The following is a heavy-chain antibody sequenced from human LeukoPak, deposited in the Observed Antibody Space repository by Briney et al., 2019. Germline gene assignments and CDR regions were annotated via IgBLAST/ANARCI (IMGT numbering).Heavy chain of an antibody. CDR1: GSTFSTYA. D-gene: IGHD1-26*01. CDR3: VNDVSGSYTFDY. V-gene: IGHV3-64D*09. Sequence: GGSLRLSCAASGSTFSTYAMSWVRQAPGKGLEYVSGINDNGRATHYGDSLKGRFTISRDNSKNTLYLQMSTLTTEDTAIYYCVNDVSGSYTFDYWGQGTLVTVSS. CDR2: INDNGRAT. J-gene: IGHJ4*02.